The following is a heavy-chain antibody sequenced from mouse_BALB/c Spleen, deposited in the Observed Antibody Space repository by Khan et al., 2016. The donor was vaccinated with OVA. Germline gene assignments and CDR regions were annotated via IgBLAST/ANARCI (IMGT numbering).Heavy chain of an antibody. V-gene: IGHV5-6*01. CDR2: ISSGGSYT. D-gene: IGHD2-3*01. J-gene: IGHJ4*01. Sequence: EVELVESGGDLVKPGGSLKLSCAASGFIFSSYGMSWVRQTPDKRLEWVAAISSGGSYTYYPDSLKGRFTISRDNAKNTLYLQMSSLKSEDTAMYYCARQPGYYEGSAMDYWGQGTSVTVSS. CDR3: ARQPGYYEGSAMDY. CDR1: GFIFSSYG.